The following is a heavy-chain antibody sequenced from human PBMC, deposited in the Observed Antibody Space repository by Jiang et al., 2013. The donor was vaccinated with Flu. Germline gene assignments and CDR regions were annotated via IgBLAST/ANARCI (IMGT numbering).Heavy chain of an antibody. CDR2: IFPADSET. J-gene: IGHJ3*02. Sequence: QLVESGAEVKKPGESLKISCQGSGYRFSTYWIGWVRQVPGKGLEWMGNIFPADSETKYSPSFQGQVTISADKSISAAYLQWTSLKASDTAIYYCARRGSSGSGTYNSFDIWGPGTMVTVS. D-gene: IGHD3-10*01. CDR3: ARRGSSGSGTYNSFDI. CDR1: GYRFSTYW. V-gene: IGHV5-51*01.